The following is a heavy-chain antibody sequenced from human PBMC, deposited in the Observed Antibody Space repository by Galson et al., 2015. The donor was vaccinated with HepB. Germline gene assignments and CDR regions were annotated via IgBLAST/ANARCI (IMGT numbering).Heavy chain of an antibody. V-gene: IGHV3-74*01. J-gene: IGHJ6*02. D-gene: IGHD4-17*01. CDR3: ARAIPYGDYYYYYAMDV. CDR1: RFTFSRYW. CDR2: INSDGGTT. Sequence: SLRLSCAASRFTFSRYWMHWVHQAPGKGLVWVSRINSDGGTTSYADSVKGRFTISRDNAKNTLYLQMNSLRAEDTAVYYCARAIPYGDYYYYYAMDVWGQGTTVTVSS.